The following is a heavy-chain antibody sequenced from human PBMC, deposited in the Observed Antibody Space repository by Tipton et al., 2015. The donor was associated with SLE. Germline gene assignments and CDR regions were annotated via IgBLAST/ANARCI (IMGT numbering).Heavy chain of an antibody. CDR3: ATVGGDY. D-gene: IGHD3-10*01. CDR2: IYDSGSA. Sequence: GLVKPSETLSLTCMFSGVSISTYFWSWIRQPPGKGLEWIGYIYDSGSANYSPSLKSRVTISLDTSKSQFSLRLSSVTAADTAVYYCATVGGDYWGQGILVTVSS. V-gene: IGHV4-59*01. J-gene: IGHJ4*02. CDR1: GVSISTYF.